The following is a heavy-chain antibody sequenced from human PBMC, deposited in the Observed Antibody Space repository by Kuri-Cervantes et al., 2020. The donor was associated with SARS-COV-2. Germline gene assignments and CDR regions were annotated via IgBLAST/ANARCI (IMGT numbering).Heavy chain of an antibody. Sequence: SETLSLTCSVSGYSISSGYYWGWIRQPPGKGLEWIVSIYHSGSTYYNPSLKSRVTISVDTSKNQFSLKLSSVTAADTAVYYCARLGGYRSGYNWFDPWGQGTLVTVSS. D-gene: IGHD5-18*01. V-gene: IGHV4-38-2*01. CDR3: ARLGGYRSGYNWFDP. CDR2: IYHSGST. J-gene: IGHJ5*02. CDR1: GYSISSGYY.